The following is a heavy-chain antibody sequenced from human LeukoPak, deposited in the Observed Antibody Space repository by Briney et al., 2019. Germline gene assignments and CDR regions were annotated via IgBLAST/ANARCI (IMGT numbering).Heavy chain of an antibody. V-gene: IGHV4-34*01. Sequence: SSETLSLTCTVSGGSISSYYWSWIRQPPGKGLEWIGEINHSGSTNYNPSLKSRVTISVDTSKNQFSLKLSSVTAADTAVYYCARGPWAFYYGSGSYRNWFDPWGQGTLVTVSS. CDR2: INHSGST. CDR3: ARGPWAFYYGSGSYRNWFDP. J-gene: IGHJ5*02. D-gene: IGHD3-10*01. CDR1: GGSISSYY.